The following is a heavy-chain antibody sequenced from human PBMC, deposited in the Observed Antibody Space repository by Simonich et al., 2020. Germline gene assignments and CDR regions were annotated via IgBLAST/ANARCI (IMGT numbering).Heavy chain of an antibody. Sequence: QLQLQESGPGLVKPSETLSLTCTVSGGSISSSSYYWGWIRQPPGTGLEWIGSIYYSGSTYYNPSLKGGVTISVDTSKNQFSLKLSSVTAADTAVYYCARRGYCSSTSCYDAFDIWGQGTMVTVSS. D-gene: IGHD2-2*01. V-gene: IGHV4-39*01. CDR2: IYYSGST. CDR1: GGSISSSSYY. CDR3: ARRGYCSSTSCYDAFDI. J-gene: IGHJ3*02.